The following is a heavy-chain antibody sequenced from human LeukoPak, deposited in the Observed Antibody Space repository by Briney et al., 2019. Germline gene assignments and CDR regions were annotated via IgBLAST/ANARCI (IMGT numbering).Heavy chain of an antibody. Sequence: SETLSLTCTVSGGSINSYYWSWIRQPPGKGLEWIGYIYYSGSTNYNPSLKSRVTISVDTSKNQFSLKLSSVTAADTAVYYCARGYYYDSSGSGAFDIWGQGTMVTVSS. D-gene: IGHD3-22*01. J-gene: IGHJ3*02. CDR1: GGSINSYY. CDR3: ARGYYYDSSGSGAFDI. CDR2: IYYSGST. V-gene: IGHV4-59*01.